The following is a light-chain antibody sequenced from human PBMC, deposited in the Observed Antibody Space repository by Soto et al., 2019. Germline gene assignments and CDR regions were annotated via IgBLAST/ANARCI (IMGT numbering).Light chain of an antibody. Sequence: DIQMTQSPSSLSASVGDRVTITCRASQSISSYLNWYQQKPGKVPKRLIYAASSLQSGVPSRFSGSGSGTEFTLTISSLQPEDFATYFCQQLNGYPITFGQGTRLEIK. J-gene: IGKJ5*01. V-gene: IGKV1-17*01. CDR1: QSISSY. CDR3: QQLNGYPIT. CDR2: AAS.